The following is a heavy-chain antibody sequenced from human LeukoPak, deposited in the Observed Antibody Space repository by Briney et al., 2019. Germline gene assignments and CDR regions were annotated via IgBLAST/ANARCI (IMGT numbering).Heavy chain of an antibody. D-gene: IGHD5-12*01. CDR2: IWYDGSNK. J-gene: IGHJ4*02. V-gene: IGHV3-33*01. Sequence: PGGSLRLSCAASGFTFSSYGMHWVRQAPGKGLEWVAVIWYDGSNKYYADSVKGRFTISRDNSKNTLYLQMNSLRAEDTAVYYCARGAPEEQRSGYQNWGQGTLVTVSS. CDR3: ARGAPEEQRSGYQN. CDR1: GFTFSSYG.